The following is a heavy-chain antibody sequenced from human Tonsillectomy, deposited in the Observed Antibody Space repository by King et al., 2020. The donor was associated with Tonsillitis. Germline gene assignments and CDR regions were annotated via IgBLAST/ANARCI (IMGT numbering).Heavy chain of an antibody. CDR1: GFTFSSYA. Sequence: VQLVVSGRGLVQPGGSLRLSCAASGFTFSSYAMSWVRQAPGKGLEWVSVIYSGGSSTYYADSVKGRFTISRDNSKNTLYLQMTSLRAEDTAVYYCATAWPAYCGGDCYSHGFDYWGQGTLVTVSS. CDR3: ATAWPAYCGGDCYSHGFDY. D-gene: IGHD2-21*02. CDR2: IYSGGSST. J-gene: IGHJ4*02. V-gene: IGHV3-23*03.